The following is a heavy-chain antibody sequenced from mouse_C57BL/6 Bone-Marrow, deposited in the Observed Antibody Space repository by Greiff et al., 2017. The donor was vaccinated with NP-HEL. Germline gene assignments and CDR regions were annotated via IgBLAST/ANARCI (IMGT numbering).Heavy chain of an antibody. J-gene: IGHJ2*01. CDR3: ARGWGWLLRDD. CDR1: GYTFTSYW. CDR2: IDPSDSYT. V-gene: IGHV1-59*01. D-gene: IGHD2-3*01. Sequence: QVQLQQPGAELVRPGTSVKLSCKASGYTFTSYWMHWVKQRPGQGLEWIGVIDPSDSYTNYNQKFKGKATLTVDTSSSTAYMQLSSLTSEDSAVYYCARGWGWLLRDDWGKGTTLTVSS.